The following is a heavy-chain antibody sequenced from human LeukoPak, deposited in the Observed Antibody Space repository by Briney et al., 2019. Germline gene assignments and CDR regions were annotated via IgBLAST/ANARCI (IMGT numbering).Heavy chain of an antibody. CDR2: INSDGSST. CDR3: ATDEAATGRLDY. D-gene: IGHD1-1*01. V-gene: IGHV3-74*01. CDR1: GFNFRNYW. Sequence: GGSLRLSCAAYGFNFRNYWMHWVRQAPEKGLVWVSRINSDGSSTSYADSVKGRFTISRDNAENTLYLQINSLRAEDTAVYYCATDEAATGRLDYWGQGTLVTDSS. J-gene: IGHJ4*02.